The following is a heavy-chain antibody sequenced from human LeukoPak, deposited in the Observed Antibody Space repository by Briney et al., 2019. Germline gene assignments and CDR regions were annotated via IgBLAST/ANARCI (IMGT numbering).Heavy chain of an antibody. Sequence: KASETLSLTCAVYGGSFSGYYWSWIRQPPGKGLEWIGEINHSGSTNYNPSLKGRVTISVDTSKNQFSLKLSSVTAADTAVYYCARLGSSWYYFDYWGQGTLVTVSS. CDR3: ARLGSSWYYFDY. D-gene: IGHD6-13*01. CDR1: GGSFSGYY. CDR2: INHSGST. J-gene: IGHJ4*02. V-gene: IGHV4-34*01.